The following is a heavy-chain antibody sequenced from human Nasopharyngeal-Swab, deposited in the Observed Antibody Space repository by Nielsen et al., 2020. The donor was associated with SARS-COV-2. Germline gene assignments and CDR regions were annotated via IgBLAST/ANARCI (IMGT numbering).Heavy chain of an antibody. V-gene: IGHV3-74*01. CDR1: GFTFSSYW. CDR2: INSDGSST. Sequence: GESLKISCAASGFTFSSYWMHWVRQAPGKGPVWVSRINSDGSSTSYADSVKGRFTISRDNAKNTLYLQMNSLRAEDTAVYYCARDKGLVPNAFDIWGQGTMVTVSS. CDR3: ARDKGLVPNAFDI. D-gene: IGHD6-6*01. J-gene: IGHJ3*02.